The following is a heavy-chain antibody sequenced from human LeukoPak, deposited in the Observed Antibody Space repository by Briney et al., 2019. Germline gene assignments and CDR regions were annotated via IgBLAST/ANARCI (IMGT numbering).Heavy chain of an antibody. J-gene: IGHJ4*02. CDR2: IKPNSGGT. CDR1: GYTFTGYY. V-gene: IGHV1-2*02. Sequence: ASVKVSCKSSGYTFTGYYIHWVRQAPGQGHEWMGWIKPNSGGTNYAQKFQGRVTITSDTYISTAYMELSSLRSDDTAVYYCARGEYSYGYFDYWGQGTLVTVSS. CDR3: ARGEYSYGYFDY. D-gene: IGHD5-18*01.